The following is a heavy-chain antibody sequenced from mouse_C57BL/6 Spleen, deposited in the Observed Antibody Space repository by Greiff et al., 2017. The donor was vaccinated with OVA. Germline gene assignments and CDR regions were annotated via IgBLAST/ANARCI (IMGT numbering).Heavy chain of an antibody. J-gene: IGHJ4*01. CDR2: INPNNGGT. CDR1: GYTFTDYN. V-gene: IGHV1-18*01. Sequence: VQLKQSGPELVKPGASVKIPCKASGYTFTDYNMDWVKQSHGKSLEWIGDINPNNGGTIYNQKFKGKATLTVDKSSSTAYMELRSLTSEDTAVYYCARVYGSSYDAMDYWGQGTSVTVSS. D-gene: IGHD1-1*01. CDR3: ARVYGSSYDAMDY.